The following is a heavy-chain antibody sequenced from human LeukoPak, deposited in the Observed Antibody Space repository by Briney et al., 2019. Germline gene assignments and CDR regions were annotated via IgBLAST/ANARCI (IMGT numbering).Heavy chain of an antibody. J-gene: IGHJ3*02. CDR1: GYTFTGYY. V-gene: IGHV1-2*02. CDR2: INPNSGGT. D-gene: IGHD1-1*01. Sequence: ASVKVSCKASGYTFTGYYMHWVRQAPGQGLEWMGWINPNSGGTNYAQKFQGRVTMTRDTFISTAYMELSRLRSDDTAVYYCARAPGTTDAFDIWGQGTMVTVSS. CDR3: ARAPGTTDAFDI.